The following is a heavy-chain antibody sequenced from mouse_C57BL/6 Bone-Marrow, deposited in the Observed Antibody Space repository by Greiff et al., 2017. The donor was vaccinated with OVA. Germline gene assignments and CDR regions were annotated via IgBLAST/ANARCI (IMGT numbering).Heavy chain of an antibody. CDR1: GFTFSSYA. D-gene: IGHD1-1*01. CDR2: ISDGGSYT. V-gene: IGHV5-4*01. CDR3: ARDFYYYGSRNFFDY. Sequence: EVNVVESGGGLVKPGGSLKLSCAASGFTFSSYAMSWVRQTPEKRLEWVATISDGGSYTYYPDNVKGRFTISRDNAKNNLYLQMSHLKSEDTAMYYCARDFYYYGSRNFFDYWGQGTTLTVSS. J-gene: IGHJ2*01.